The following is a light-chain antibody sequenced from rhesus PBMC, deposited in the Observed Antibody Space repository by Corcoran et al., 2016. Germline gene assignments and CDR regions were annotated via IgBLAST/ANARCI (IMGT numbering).Light chain of an antibody. CDR3: QHGYATPYS. CDR1: QAISNN. J-gene: IGKJ2*01. CDR2: YGS. V-gene: IGKV1S15*01. Sequence: DIQMTQSPSSLSASVGDTVTITCRARQAISNNVAWYQQNPGKVPTLLIYYGSTRKSGVPSMFSGSGSGTDVTLTISSLQPEDFATFYCQHGYATPYSFGQGTKVEIK.